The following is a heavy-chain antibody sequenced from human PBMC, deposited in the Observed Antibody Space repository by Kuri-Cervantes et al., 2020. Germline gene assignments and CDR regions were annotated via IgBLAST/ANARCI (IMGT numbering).Heavy chain of an antibody. CDR3: ARGVGYSNSGRFDP. J-gene: IGHJ5*02. D-gene: IGHD4-11*01. V-gene: IGHV3-30-3*01. CDR2: ISYDGSNK. Sequence: GESLKISCAASGFTFSSYFMHWVRQAPGKGLEWVAVISYDGSNKYYRDSVKGRFTISRDNSKNTLYLQMNSLRAEDTAVYYCARGVGYSNSGRFDPWGQGTLVTVSS. CDR1: GFTFSSYF.